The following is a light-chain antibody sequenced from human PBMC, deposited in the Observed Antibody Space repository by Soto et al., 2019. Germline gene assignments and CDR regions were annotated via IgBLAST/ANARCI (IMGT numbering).Light chain of an antibody. J-gene: IGLJ2*01. V-gene: IGLV1-40*01. Sequence: QSVLTQPPSVSGAPGQRVTISCTGSSSNIEAGYDVHWYQQLPGTAPKRIIYGNSNRPSGVPDRFSGSKSGTSASLAITGLQAEDAADYYCQYYDSSLSGSPVVFGGGTKLTVL. CDR2: GNS. CDR1: SSNIEAGYD. CDR3: QYYDSSLSGSPVV.